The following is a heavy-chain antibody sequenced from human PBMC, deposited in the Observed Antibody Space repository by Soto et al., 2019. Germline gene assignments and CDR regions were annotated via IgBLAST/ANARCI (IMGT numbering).Heavy chain of an antibody. Sequence: SETLSLTCSVSGDSISSYYWSWIRQPPGKGLEWIGYIYYSGSTNYNPSLKSRVTISVDTSKNQFSLRLSSVTAADTAVYYCARLGAYYQSLDPWGPGTLVTVSS. CDR1: GDSISSYY. CDR3: ARLGAYYQSLDP. CDR2: IYYSGST. J-gene: IGHJ5*02. V-gene: IGHV4-59*08. D-gene: IGHD2-21*01.